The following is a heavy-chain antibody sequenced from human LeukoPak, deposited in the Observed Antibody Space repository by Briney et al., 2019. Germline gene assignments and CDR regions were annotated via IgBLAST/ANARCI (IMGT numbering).Heavy chain of an antibody. D-gene: IGHD6-19*01. CDR1: GFTYSNSA. CDR3: AKGIYSSGWSYFDY. V-gene: IGHV3-23*01. CDR2: LSGSGITT. J-gene: IGHJ4*01. Sequence: GGPLRLSCTASGFTYSNSAMSWLRQSPGKGLEWVSTLSGSGITTDYADSVKGRFTISRDNSKNTLYLQMNSLRAEDTAVYYCAKGIYSSGWSYFDYWGHGTLVTVSS.